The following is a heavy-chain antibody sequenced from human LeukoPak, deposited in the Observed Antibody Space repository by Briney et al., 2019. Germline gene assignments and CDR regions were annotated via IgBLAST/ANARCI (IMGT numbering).Heavy chain of an antibody. CDR3: ARIAAAGYYYYGMDV. D-gene: IGHD6-13*01. CDR2: INHSGGT. CDR1: GGSFSGYY. Sequence: SETLSPTCAVYGGSFSGYYWSWIRQPPGKGLEWIGEINHSGGTNYNPSLKSRVTISVDTSKNQFSLKLSSVTAADTAVYYCARIAAAGYYYYGMDVWGQGTTVTVSS. V-gene: IGHV4-34*01. J-gene: IGHJ6*02.